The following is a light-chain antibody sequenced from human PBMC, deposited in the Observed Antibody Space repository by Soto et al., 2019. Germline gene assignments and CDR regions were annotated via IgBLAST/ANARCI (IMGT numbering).Light chain of an antibody. Sequence: DIQLTQSPSFLSASVGDRVTISCRASQDIDSFSAWYQQKPGKPPKLLIYATSLLQTGVPSRFSGSGSGTEFSLTITSLQPDDFATYYCQQLNMSPFFFIFGPGTKLDIK. CDR3: QQLNMSPFFFI. CDR2: ATS. J-gene: IGKJ3*01. V-gene: IGKV1-9*01. CDR1: QDIDSF.